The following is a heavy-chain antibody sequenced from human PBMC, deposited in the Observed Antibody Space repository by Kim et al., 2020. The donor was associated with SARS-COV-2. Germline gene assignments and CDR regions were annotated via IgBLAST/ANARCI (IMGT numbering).Heavy chain of an antibody. D-gene: IGHD2-15*01. CDR2: IYHSGTT. Sequence: SETLSLTCTVSGGSISSGGYSWSWIRQPPGKGLEWIGYIYHSGTTYYNPSLKSRVTISVDRSKNQFSLKLRSVTAADTAVYYCARGGEGYCSGGSCYSEFDYWGQRTLVTVSS. CDR1: GGSISSGGYS. V-gene: IGHV4-30-2*01. CDR3: ARGGEGYCSGGSCYSEFDY. J-gene: IGHJ4*02.